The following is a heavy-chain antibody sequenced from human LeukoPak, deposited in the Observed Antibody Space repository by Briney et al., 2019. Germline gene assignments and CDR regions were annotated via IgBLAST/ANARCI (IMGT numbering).Heavy chain of an antibody. CDR2: IRYDGSNK. D-gene: IGHD2-15*01. CDR3: AKVFGYCSGGSCYQNDY. CDR1: GFTFSSYG. V-gene: IGHV3-30*02. J-gene: IGHJ4*02. Sequence: GGSLRLSCAASGFTFSSYGMHWVRQAPGKGLEWVAFIRYDGSNKYYADSVKGRFTISRDNSKNTLYLQMNSLRAEDTAVYYCAKVFGYCSGGSCYQNDYWGQGTLVTVSS.